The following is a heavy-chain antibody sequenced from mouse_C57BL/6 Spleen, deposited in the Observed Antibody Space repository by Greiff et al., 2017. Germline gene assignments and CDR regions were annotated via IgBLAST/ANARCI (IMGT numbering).Heavy chain of an antibody. D-gene: IGHD1-1*01. CDR3: ARITTVVARDFDY. Sequence: VHLVESGAELMKPGASVKLSCKATGYTFTGYWIEWVNQRPGHGLEWIGEIFPGSGSTNYNEKFKGKGTLTVDTTSSTAYMELHSLTSEDSAVYFCARITTVVARDFDYWGQGTTLTVSS. CDR2: IFPGSGST. J-gene: IGHJ2*01. V-gene: IGHV1-9*01. CDR1: GYTFTGYW.